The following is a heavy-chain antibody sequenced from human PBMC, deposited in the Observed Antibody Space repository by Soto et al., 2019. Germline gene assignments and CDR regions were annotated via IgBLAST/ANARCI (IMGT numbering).Heavy chain of an antibody. J-gene: IGHJ6*02. Sequence: GESLKIYCKGSGYSLTSYWISWVRQMPGKGLEWMGRIDPSDSYTNYSPSFQGHVTISADKSISTAYLQWSSLKASDTAMYYCARHGDSSGYYPYYYYYGMDVWGQGTTVTISS. D-gene: IGHD3-22*01. CDR3: ARHGDSSGYYPYYYYYGMDV. CDR1: GYSLTSYW. V-gene: IGHV5-10-1*01. CDR2: IDPSDSYT.